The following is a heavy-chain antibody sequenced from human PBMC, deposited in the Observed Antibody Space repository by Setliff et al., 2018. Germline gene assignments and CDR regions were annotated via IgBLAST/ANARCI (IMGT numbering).Heavy chain of an antibody. D-gene: IGHD1-26*01. J-gene: IGHJ4*02. V-gene: IGHV1-69*13. CDR3: ARVSRTIMAARGFDY. CDR2: IIPIFGTA. Sequence: ASVKVSCKASGGTFINYAISWVRQAPGQGLEWMGGIIPIFGTANYAQKFQGRVTITADESTSTAYMELSSLRSEDTAVYYCARVSRTIMAARGFDYWGQGTLVTVSS. CDR1: GGTFINYA.